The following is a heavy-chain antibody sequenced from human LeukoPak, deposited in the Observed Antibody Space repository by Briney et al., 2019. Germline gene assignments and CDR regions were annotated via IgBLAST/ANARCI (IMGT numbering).Heavy chain of an antibody. Sequence: ASVKVSCKASGYTFTSYDINWVRQATGQGLEWMGWMNPNSGNTGYAQKFQGRVTMTRNTSISTAYMELSSLRSEDTAVYYCAGVWGSYRYYFDYWGQGTLVTVSS. CDR2: MNPNSGNT. J-gene: IGHJ4*02. CDR3: AGVWGSYRYYFDY. CDR1: GYTFTSYD. V-gene: IGHV1-8*01. D-gene: IGHD3-16*02.